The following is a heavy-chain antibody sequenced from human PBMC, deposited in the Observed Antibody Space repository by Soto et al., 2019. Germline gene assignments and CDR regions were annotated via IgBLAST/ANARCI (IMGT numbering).Heavy chain of an antibody. CDR1: GFTFSNYW. V-gene: IGHV3-7*01. CDR2: MKKDGSQN. CDR3: ARDWFDA. Sequence: GGSLRLSCVASGFTFSNYWMSWVRQAPGKGLEWVANMKKDGSQNYYVDSVKCRFTISRDNARNSLYLQMNSLRVEDTAVYYCARDWFDAWGQGTLVTVSS. J-gene: IGHJ5*02.